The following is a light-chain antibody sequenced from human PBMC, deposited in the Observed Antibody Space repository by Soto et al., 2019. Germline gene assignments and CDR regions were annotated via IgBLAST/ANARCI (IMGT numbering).Light chain of an antibody. V-gene: IGKV3-11*01. Sequence: EIVLTQSPATLSLSPGERATLSCRASQSVSSYLAWYQQKPGQAPRLLIYDASNRATGIPARFSGSGSGTDFTLTFISLEPEDFAVYYCQQRSNWPPLFTFGPGTKVDIK. J-gene: IGKJ3*01. CDR3: QQRSNWPPLFT. CDR1: QSVSSY. CDR2: DAS.